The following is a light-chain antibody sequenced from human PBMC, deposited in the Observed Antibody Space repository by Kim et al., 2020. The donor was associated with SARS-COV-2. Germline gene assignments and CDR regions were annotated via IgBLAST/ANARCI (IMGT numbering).Light chain of an antibody. CDR2: GAS. Sequence: LFPGERATLSCSASQSVSSSYLAWYQQKSGQAPRRLIYGASSRATGIPDRFSGSWSGTDFTLTISRLEPEDFAVYYCQHYGSSPKTFGQCTKLVI. V-gene: IGKV3-20*01. CDR1: QSVSSSY. CDR3: QHYGSSPKT. J-gene: IGKJ2*01.